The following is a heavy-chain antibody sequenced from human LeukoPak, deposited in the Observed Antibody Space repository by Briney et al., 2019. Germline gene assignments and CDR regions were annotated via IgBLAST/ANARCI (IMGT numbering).Heavy chain of an antibody. V-gene: IGHV1-18*01. Sequence: ASVKVSCKASGYTFTSYGISWVRQAPGQGLEWMGLSSAYNGNTNYAQKLQGRVTMTTDTSTSTAYMELRSLRSDDTAVYYCARGRGTTTVVTGYYYYMDVWGKGTTVTVSS. CDR2: SSAYNGNT. J-gene: IGHJ6*03. CDR1: GYTFTSYG. CDR3: ARGRGTTTVVTGYYYYMDV. D-gene: IGHD4-23*01.